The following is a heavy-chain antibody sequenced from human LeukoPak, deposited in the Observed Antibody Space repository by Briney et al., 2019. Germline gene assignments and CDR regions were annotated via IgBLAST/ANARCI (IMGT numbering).Heavy chain of an antibody. D-gene: IGHD3-22*01. Sequence: SETLSLTCTVSGGSLFSYYWNRNRQSPGKGLEWIGFIYPNGITSYNPSLMSRGSISIATSRNQFSLRLTSVTAADTAMYYCARRAYYDSSGYHPTAGYFDLWGRGTLVTVSS. CDR3: ARRAYYDSSGYHPTAGYFDL. J-gene: IGHJ2*01. CDR2: IYPNGIT. CDR1: GGSLFSYY. V-gene: IGHV4-4*08.